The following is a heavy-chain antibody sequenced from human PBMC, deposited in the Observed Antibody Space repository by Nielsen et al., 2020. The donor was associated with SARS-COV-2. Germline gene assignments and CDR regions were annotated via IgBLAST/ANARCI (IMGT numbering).Heavy chain of an antibody. D-gene: IGHD3-16*02. CDR3: ARATYYDYVWGSYRYKGYFDY. V-gene: IGHV4-39*01. J-gene: IGHJ4*02. Sequence: SETLSLTCTVSGGSISSSSYYWGWIRQPPGKGLEWIGSIYYSGSTYYNPSLKSRVTISVDTSKNQFSLKLSSVTAADTAVYYCARATYYDYVWGSYRYKGYFDYWGQGTLVTVSS. CDR1: GGSISSSSYY. CDR2: IYYSGST.